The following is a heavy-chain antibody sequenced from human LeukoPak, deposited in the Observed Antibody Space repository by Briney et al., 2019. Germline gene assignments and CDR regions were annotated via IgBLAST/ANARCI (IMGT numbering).Heavy chain of an antibody. CDR1: GGSFSGYY. CDR2: INHSGST. J-gene: IGHJ5*02. D-gene: IGHD3-9*01. Sequence: SETLSLTCAVYGGSFSGYYWSWIRQPPGKGLEWIGEINHSGSTNYNPPLKSRVTISVDTSKKQFSLKLKSVTAADTAVYYCAPGHYNYYLDPWGQGTLVTVSS. CDR3: APGHYNYYLDP. V-gene: IGHV4-34*01.